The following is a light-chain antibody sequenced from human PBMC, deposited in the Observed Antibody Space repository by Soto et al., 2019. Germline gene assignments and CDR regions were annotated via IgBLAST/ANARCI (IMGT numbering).Light chain of an antibody. V-gene: IGLV2-14*01. CDR2: EVT. CDR3: SSYRSSSTYV. CDR1: SSDVGSYNY. Sequence: QSALTQPASVSGSPGQSITISCTGTSSDVGSYNYVSWHQQHPGQAPKLMIYEVTHRASGIPDRFSASKSGNTASLTISGLLAGDEADYYCSSYRSSSTYVFGTGTKLTVL. J-gene: IGLJ1*01.